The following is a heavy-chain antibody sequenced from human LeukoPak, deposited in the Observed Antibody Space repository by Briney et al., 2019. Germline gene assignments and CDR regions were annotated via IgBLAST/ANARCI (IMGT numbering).Heavy chain of an antibody. CDR1: GGSISSSSDC. V-gene: IGHV4-39*01. D-gene: IGHD5-12*01. CDR2: IYYSGST. CDR3: ARQDIVSRYFDY. J-gene: IGHJ4*02. Sequence: SETLSLTCTVCGGSISSSSDCWGWIRRPPGKGVEWIGSIYYSGSTYYNPSRKSRVTISVDTSKKEFSLKLSSATAADTAVYDCARQDIVSRYFDYWGQGTLVTVSS.